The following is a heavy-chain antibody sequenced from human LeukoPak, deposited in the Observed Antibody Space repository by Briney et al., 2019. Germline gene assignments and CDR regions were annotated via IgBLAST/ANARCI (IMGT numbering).Heavy chain of an antibody. CDR1: GFIFNKVW. D-gene: IGHD3-3*01. J-gene: IGHJ4*02. V-gene: IGHV3-15*01. CDR3: TTDHRTIYGVVFPDY. Sequence: GGSLRLSCEVFGFIFNKVWVSWVRQAAGRGLEWLGRINYKGNGRTVDYAAPVKGRFTISRDDSKDTPFLQMNSLNAEDTGVYYCTTDHRTIYGVVFPDYWGQGTLVTVSS. CDR2: INYKGNGRTV.